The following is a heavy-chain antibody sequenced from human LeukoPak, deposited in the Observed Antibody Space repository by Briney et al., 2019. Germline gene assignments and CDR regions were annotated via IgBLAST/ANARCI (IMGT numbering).Heavy chain of an antibody. Sequence: GGSLRLSCAASGFTFSSYAMSWVRQAPGKGLEWVANIKQDGSEKYYVDSVKGRFTISRDNAKNSLYLQMNSLRAEDTAVYYCARKAAAGLSDYFDYWGQGTLVTVSS. D-gene: IGHD6-13*01. CDR2: IKQDGSEK. CDR1: GFTFSSYA. CDR3: ARKAAAGLSDYFDY. V-gene: IGHV3-7*03. J-gene: IGHJ4*02.